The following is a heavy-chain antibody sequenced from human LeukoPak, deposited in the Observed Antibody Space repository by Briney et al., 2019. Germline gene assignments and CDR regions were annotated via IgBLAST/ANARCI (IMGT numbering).Heavy chain of an antibody. D-gene: IGHD6-13*01. CDR1: GYTFTNYG. CDR3: ARVGRGQQLVRPDY. J-gene: IGHJ4*02. V-gene: IGHV1-18*01. CDR2: ISAYNGNT. Sequence: ASVKVSCKASGYTFTNYGISWVRQAPGQGLEWMGWISAYNGNTNYAQKLQGRVTMTTDTSTSTAYMELRSLRSDDTAVYYCARVGRGQQLVRPDYWGQGTLVTVSS.